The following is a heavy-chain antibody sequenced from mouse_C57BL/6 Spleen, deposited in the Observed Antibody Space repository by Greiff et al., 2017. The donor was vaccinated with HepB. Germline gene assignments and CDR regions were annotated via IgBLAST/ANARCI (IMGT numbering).Heavy chain of an antibody. CDR2: IHPNSGST. J-gene: IGHJ3*01. Sequence: QVQLKQPGAELVKPGASVKLSCKASGYTFTSYWMHWVKQRPGQGLEWIGMIHPNSGSTNYNEKFKSKATLTVDKSSSTAYMQLSSLTSEDSAVYYCARRDYYDYGGFAYWGQGTLVTVSA. CDR3: ARRDYYDYGGFAY. CDR1: GYTFTSYW. D-gene: IGHD2-4*01. V-gene: IGHV1-64*01.